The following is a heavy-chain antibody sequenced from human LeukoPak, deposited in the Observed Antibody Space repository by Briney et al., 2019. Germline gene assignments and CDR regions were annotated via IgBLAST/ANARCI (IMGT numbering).Heavy chain of an antibody. CDR3: ARAGKFPDY. Sequence: SETLSLTCAVSGGSISSGGYSWSWIRQPPGMGLEWIGYIYYSGSTYYNPSLKSRVTISVDTSKNQFSLKLSSVTAADTAVYYCARAGKFPDYWGQGTLVTVSS. CDR2: IYYSGST. V-gene: IGHV4-30-4*07. CDR1: GGSISSGGYS. J-gene: IGHJ4*02.